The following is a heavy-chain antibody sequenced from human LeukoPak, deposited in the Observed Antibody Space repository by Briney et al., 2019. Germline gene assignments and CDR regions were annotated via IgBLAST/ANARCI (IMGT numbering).Heavy chain of an antibody. V-gene: IGHV1-2*02. D-gene: IGHD2-2*01. Sequence: ASVKVSCKASGYTFTGYYMHWVRQAPGQGLEWMGWINPNSGGTNYVQKLQGRVTMTTDTSTSTAYMELRSLRSDDTAVYYCARRCSSTSCPDDYWGQGTLVTVSS. CDR3: ARRCSSTSCPDDY. CDR2: INPNSGGT. J-gene: IGHJ4*02. CDR1: GYTFTGYY.